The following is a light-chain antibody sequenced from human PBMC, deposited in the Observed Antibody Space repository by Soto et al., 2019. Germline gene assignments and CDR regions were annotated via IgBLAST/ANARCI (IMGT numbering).Light chain of an antibody. Sequence: QSALTQPASVSGSPGQSITISRTGTSSDVGGYNSVSWFQQHPSKAPKLIIYEVSHRPSGVSIRFSGSKFGNTASLTISGLQAEDEADYYCNSYRHSTTLVFGTGTKVTVL. CDR1: SSDVGGYNS. CDR2: EVS. V-gene: IGLV2-14*01. J-gene: IGLJ1*01. CDR3: NSYRHSTTLV.